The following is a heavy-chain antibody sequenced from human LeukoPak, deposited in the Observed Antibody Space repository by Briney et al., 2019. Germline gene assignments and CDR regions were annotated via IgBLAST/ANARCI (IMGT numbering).Heavy chain of an antibody. D-gene: IGHD3-22*01. V-gene: IGHV3-23*01. J-gene: IGHJ3*02. Sequence: GGSLRLSCAVSGFTFSSYAMSWVRQAPGKGLEWVSAISGSGGSTYYADSVKGRFTISRDNSKNTLYLQMNSLRAEDTAVYYCAKPHRYYYDSSGYPLDAFDIWGQGTMVTVSS. CDR3: AKPHRYYYDSSGYPLDAFDI. CDR2: ISGSGGST. CDR1: GFTFSSYA.